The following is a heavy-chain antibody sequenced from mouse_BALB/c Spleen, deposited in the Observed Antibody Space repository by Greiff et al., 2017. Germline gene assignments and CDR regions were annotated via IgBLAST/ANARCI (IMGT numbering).Heavy chain of an antibody. CDR1: GYSITSGYY. CDR3: ARDRWLLFAY. V-gene: IGHV3-6*02. CDR2: ISYDGSN. D-gene: IGHD2-3*01. Sequence: EVQRVESGPGLVKPSQSLSLTCSVTGYSITSGYYWNWIRQFPGNKLEWMGYISYDGSNNYNPSLKNRISITRDTSKNQFFLKLNSVTTEDTATYYCARDRWLLFAYWGQGTLVTVSA. J-gene: IGHJ3*01.